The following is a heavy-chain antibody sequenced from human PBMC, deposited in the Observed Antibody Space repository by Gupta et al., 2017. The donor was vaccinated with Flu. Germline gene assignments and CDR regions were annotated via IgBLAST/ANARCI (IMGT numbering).Heavy chain of an antibody. J-gene: IGHJ6*03. V-gene: IGHV1-8*01. CDR1: GYTFTSYD. CDR3: ARRIKDCIYYYLDD. Sequence: QVQLVQSGAEVKKPGASVTVSCKASGYTFTSYDINWVRQATGQGPEWMGWMNPNSGNTGYAQKFQGRVTMTRNNSITTAYMELTNLRSEDTGVYYCARRIKDCIYYYLDDWGRGTTVTVSS. D-gene: IGHD2-21*02. CDR2: MNPNSGNT.